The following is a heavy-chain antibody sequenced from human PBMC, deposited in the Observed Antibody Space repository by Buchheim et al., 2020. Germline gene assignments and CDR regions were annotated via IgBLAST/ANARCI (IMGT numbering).Heavy chain of an antibody. J-gene: IGHJ6*02. CDR1: GGSFSGYY. Sequence: QVQLQQWGAGLLKPSETLSLTCAVYGGSFSGYYWSWIRQPPGKGLEWIGEINHSGSTNYNPSLKSRVTISVDTSKNQFSLKLSSVTAADTAVYYCARGGYSYNVYYYYGMDVWGQGTT. V-gene: IGHV4-34*01. CDR3: ARGGYSYNVYYYYGMDV. CDR2: INHSGST. D-gene: IGHD5-18*01.